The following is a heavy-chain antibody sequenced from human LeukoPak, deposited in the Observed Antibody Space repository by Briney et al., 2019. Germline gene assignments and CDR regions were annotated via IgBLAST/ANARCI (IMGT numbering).Heavy chain of an antibody. Sequence: GGSLRLSCTASGFTFGAYAMSWFRQAPGKGLEWVCHIRSKAYGGATEYAACVKGTFTISRDDSKSIPYMQMNSLKTEDTSVHYCSMLSYDFCRGHCRGGFDLWGQGTRATVSS. CDR3: SMLSYDFCRGHCRGGFDL. CDR2: IRSKAYGGAT. CDR1: GFTFGAYA. D-gene: IGHD3-3*01. J-gene: IGHJ4*02. V-gene: IGHV3-49*03.